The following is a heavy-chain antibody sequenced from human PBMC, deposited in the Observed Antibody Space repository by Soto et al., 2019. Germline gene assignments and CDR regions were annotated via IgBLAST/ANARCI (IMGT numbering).Heavy chain of an antibody. CDR3: VRDYGTSLES. J-gene: IGHJ5*02. CDR2: IKHDETGA. D-gene: IGHD1-7*01. Sequence: VHLVESGGDLVQPGGSLRLSCAASGFTFSSYWMHWVRQAPGKGLVWVSRIKHDETGASYADSVKGRFTISRDNAKNTLYLQMSSLGAEDTAMYFCVRDYGTSLESWGQGSLVTVSS. V-gene: IGHV3-74*01. CDR1: GFTFSSYW.